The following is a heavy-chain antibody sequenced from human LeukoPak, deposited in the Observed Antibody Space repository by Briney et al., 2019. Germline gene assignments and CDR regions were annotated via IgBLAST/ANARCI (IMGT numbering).Heavy chain of an antibody. J-gene: IGHJ4*02. CDR2: ISSNGGST. V-gene: IGHV3-64*01. D-gene: IGHD6-13*01. CDR3: ARDGVAAAGTFDY. CDR1: GFTFSSYA. Sequence: PGGSLRLSCAASGFTFSSYAMHWVRQAPGKGLEYVSAISSNGGSTYYANSVKGRFTISRDNSKNTLYLQMGSLRAEDMAVYYCARDGVAAAGTFDYWGQGTLVTVSS.